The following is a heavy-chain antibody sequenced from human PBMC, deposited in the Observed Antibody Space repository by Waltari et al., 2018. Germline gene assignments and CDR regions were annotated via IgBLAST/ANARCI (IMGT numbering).Heavy chain of an antibody. CDR2: ISANNGPT. CDR3: ARERHRLMEVGYLMALDP. J-gene: IGHJ5*02. D-gene: IGHD3-3*01. Sequence: QAQLVQSGAEVKKPGASVKVSCRASGYTFSDFGIRWVRQAPGQGLEWMGWISANNGPTNLAQKFQGRLIMTKDTFTPTVYMELNYLTSDDTAVYYCARERHRLMEVGYLMALDPWGQGALVTVSS. CDR1: GYTFSDFG. V-gene: IGHV1-18*01.